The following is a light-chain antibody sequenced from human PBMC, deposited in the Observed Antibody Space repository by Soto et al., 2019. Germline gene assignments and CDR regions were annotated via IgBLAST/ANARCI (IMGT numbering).Light chain of an antibody. Sequence: DIVVTQSPLSLPVTPGEPASISCRSSESLLHSNGHNYLNWYVKKPGQSPQLLIYMGSNRASGGPDRFSGSGSGTDFTLKLSRVEAEDVGVYYCMQALQTPFAFGPGTKVDIK. V-gene: IGKV2-28*01. CDR2: MGS. CDR3: MQALQTPFA. J-gene: IGKJ3*01. CDR1: ESLLHSNGHNY.